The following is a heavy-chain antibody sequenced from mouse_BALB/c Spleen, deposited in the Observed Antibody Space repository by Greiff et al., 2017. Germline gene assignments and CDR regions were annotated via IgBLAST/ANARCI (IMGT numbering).Heavy chain of an antibody. CDR2: ISNLAYSI. D-gene: IGHD1-2*01. CDR3: ARAFTTATLDY. V-gene: IGHV5-15*02. Sequence: EVQLVESGGGLVQPGGSRKLSCAASGFTFSDYGMAWVRQAPGKGPEWVAFISNLAYSIYYADTVTGRFTISRENAKNTLYLEMSSLRSEDTAMYYCARAFTTATLDYWGQGTTLTVSS. CDR1: GFTFSDYG. J-gene: IGHJ2*01.